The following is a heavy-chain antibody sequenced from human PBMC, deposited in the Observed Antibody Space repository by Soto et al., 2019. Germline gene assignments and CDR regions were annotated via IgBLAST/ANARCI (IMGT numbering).Heavy chain of an antibody. CDR3: AKSRLLVPAANWFDP. D-gene: IGHD2-2*01. CDR1: GFTFSSYA. Sequence: EVPLLESGGGLVQPGGSLRLSCAASGFTFSSYAMSWVRQAPGKGLEWVSAITGSSGSTYYADSVKGRFTISRDNSKNTLYLQMNSLRAEDTAIYYCAKSRLLVPAANWFDPWGQGTLVTVSS. J-gene: IGHJ5*02. V-gene: IGHV3-23*01. CDR2: ITGSSGST.